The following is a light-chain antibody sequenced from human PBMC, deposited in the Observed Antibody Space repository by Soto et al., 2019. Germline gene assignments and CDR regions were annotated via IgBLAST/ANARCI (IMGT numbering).Light chain of an antibody. V-gene: IGKV3-11*01. Sequence: DIVMTQSPATLSVSPGQRATLSCRASQSVSSYLAWYQQKPGQGPRLLIYDASNRATGVSARFSGSGYGTDFTLTISSLEPDDFAVYYCHQRSSWPRGTFGQGTKVDIK. CDR2: DAS. J-gene: IGKJ1*01. CDR1: QSVSSY. CDR3: HQRSSWPRGT.